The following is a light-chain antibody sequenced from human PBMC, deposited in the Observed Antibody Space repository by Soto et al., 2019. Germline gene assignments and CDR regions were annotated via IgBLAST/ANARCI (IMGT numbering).Light chain of an antibody. Sequence: DIVMTQSPDSLAVSLGERATINCKSSQSVLYNSNNKNYLAWYQQKPGQPPKLLIYWASTRESGVTDRFSGSGSGTDFTHTLSSLQAEDVAVYYCQQYDSTPLTFGGGTKVEIK. CDR2: WAS. CDR1: QSVLYNSNNKNY. V-gene: IGKV4-1*01. CDR3: QQYDSTPLT. J-gene: IGKJ4*01.